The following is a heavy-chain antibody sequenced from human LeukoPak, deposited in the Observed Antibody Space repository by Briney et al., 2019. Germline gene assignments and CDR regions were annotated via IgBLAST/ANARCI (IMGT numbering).Heavy chain of an antibody. CDR3: ARDRGRYYMDV. D-gene: IGHD6-25*01. CDR2: ITGSGGST. J-gene: IGHJ6*03. CDR1: GFTFSNYG. Sequence: GGSLRLSCAASGFTFSNYGLSWVRQAPGKGLEWVSGITGSGGSTYYADSVKGRFTISRDNSKNTLYLQMNSLRAGDTAVYYCARDRGRYYMDVWGKGTTVTISS. V-gene: IGHV3-23*01.